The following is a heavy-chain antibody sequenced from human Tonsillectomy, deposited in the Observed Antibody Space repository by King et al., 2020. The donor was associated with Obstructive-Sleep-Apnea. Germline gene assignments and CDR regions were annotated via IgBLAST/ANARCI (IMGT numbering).Heavy chain of an antibody. CDR3: AITGIAAAGTGD. CDR2: INHSGST. CDR1: GGSFSGYY. J-gene: IGHJ4*02. V-gene: IGHV4-34*01. Sequence: VQLQQWGAGLLKPSETLSLTCAVYGGSFSGYYWSGIRQPPGKGLEWIGEINHSGSTNYNPSLKSRVTISVDTSKNQFSLKLSSVTAADTAVYYCAITGIAAAGTGDWGQGTLVTVSS. D-gene: IGHD6-13*01.